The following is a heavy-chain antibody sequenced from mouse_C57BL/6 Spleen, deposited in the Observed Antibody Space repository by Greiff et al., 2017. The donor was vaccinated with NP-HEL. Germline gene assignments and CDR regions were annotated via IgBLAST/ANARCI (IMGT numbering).Heavy chain of an antibody. D-gene: IGHD1-2*01. J-gene: IGHJ2*01. V-gene: IGHV14-4*01. CDR1: GFNIKDDY. CDR3: TRSTTALDY. CDR2: IDPENGDT. Sequence: EVQLQQSGAELVRPGASVKLSCTASGFNIKDDYMNWVKQRPEQGLEWIGWIDPENGDTEYDSKFQGKATLTADTSSNTAYLQLSSLTSEDTAVYYGTRSTTALDYWGQGTMLTVSA.